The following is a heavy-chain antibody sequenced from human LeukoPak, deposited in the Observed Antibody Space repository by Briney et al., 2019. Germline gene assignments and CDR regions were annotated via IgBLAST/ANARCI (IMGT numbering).Heavy chain of an antibody. D-gene: IGHD3-22*01. CDR1: GGSISSYY. CDR3: ARHAPTYYYDSSGYPFDY. V-gene: IGHV4-59*08. J-gene: IGHJ4*02. Sequence: SETLSLTCTVSGGSISSYYWSWIRQPPGKGLEWIGYIYYSGSTNYNPSLKSRVTISVDTSKNQFSLKLSSVTAADTAVYYCARHAPTYYYDSSGYPFDYWGQGTLVTVSS. CDR2: IYYSGST.